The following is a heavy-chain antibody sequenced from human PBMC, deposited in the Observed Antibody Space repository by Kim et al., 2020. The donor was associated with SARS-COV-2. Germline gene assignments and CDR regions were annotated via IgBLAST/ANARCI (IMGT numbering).Heavy chain of an antibody. D-gene: IGHD1-1*01. Sequence: ASVKVSCKASGYTFTGYYMHWVRQAPGQGLEWMGRINPNSGGTNYAQKFQDRVTMTRDTSISTAYMELSRLRSDDTAVYYCATTEGLERTFDYWGQGTLVTVSS. CDR2: INPNSGGT. V-gene: IGHV1-2*06. CDR3: ATTEGLERTFDY. J-gene: IGHJ4*02. CDR1: GYTFTGYY.